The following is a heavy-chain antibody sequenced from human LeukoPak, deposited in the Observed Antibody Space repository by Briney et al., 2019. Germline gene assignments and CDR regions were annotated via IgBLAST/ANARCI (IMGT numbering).Heavy chain of an antibody. CDR2: ISGSGGST. CDR3: AKMGNMVATKGYFDY. V-gene: IGHV3-23*01. Sequence: GGSLRLSCAASGFTFSSYAMSWVRQAPGKGLEWVSAISGSGGSTHYADSVKGRFTISRDNSKNTLYLQMNSLRAEDTAVYYCAKMGNMVATKGYFDYWGQGTLVTVSS. D-gene: IGHD5-12*01. CDR1: GFTFSSYA. J-gene: IGHJ4*02.